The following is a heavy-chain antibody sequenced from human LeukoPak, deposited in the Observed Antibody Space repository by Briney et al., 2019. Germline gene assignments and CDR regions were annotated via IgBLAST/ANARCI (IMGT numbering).Heavy chain of an antibody. CDR3: ARAPGYYYYYMDV. CDR2: IYYSGST. D-gene: IGHD1-14*01. CDR1: GGSISSYY. V-gene: IGHV4-59*08. J-gene: IGHJ6*03. Sequence: SETLSLTCTVSGGSISSYYWSWIRQPPGKGLEWIGYIYYSGSTNYNPSLKSRVTISVDTSKNQFSLKLSSVTAADTAVYYCARAPGYYYYYMDVWGKGTTVTISS.